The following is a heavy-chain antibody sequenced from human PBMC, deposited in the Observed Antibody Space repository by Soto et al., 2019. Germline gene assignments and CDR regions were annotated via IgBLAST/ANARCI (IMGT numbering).Heavy chain of an antibody. CDR3: ARGSGWLDY. D-gene: IGHD6-19*01. J-gene: IGHJ4*02. V-gene: IGHV4-59*08. CDR1: GGSITTNF. CDR2: VFHTGNT. Sequence: QVQVQESGPGLVKPSETLSLTCTVSGGSITTNFWSWIRQPPGKGLEWIGYVFHTGNTNYNPSLKSRVTLSADTSKNRLSLKLDSVTAADTAVYYCARGSGWLDYWGQGTLVTVSS.